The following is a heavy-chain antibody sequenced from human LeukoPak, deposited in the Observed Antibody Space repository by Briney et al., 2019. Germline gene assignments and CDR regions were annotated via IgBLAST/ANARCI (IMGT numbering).Heavy chain of an antibody. D-gene: IGHD1-26*01. CDR3: ASSGSYRFDY. J-gene: IGHJ4*02. V-gene: IGHV3-48*02. CDR2: ITASGTAM. Sequence: GGSLRLSYAASGFTFSSYSVNWVRQAPGKGLEWVSHITASGTAMFYADSVKGRFTISRDNAKNSLYLQMNSLRDEDTAVYYCASSGSYRFDYWGQGTLVTVSS. CDR1: GFTFSSYS.